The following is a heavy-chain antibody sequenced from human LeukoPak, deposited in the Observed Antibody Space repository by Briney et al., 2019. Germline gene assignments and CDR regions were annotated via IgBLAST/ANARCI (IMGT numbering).Heavy chain of an antibody. CDR1: GFTFSSYA. V-gene: IGHV3-30-3*01. CDR2: ISYVGSNK. D-gene: IGHD2-2*01. J-gene: IGHJ1*01. CDR3: ARGDVVVPAASGLTVQH. Sequence: PGGTLRISCEASGFTFSSYAMHWVRKAPGKGLNRVAVISYVGSNKYYADSVKGRFTISRDNSKNTRYLQMNSLRAEDTAVYYCARGDVVVPAASGLTVQHWGQGTRVTGSS.